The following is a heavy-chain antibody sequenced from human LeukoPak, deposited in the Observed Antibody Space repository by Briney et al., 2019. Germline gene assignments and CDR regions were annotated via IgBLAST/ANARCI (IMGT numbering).Heavy chain of an antibody. CDR3: VEEWPSFDY. CDR1: GGSISSSSYY. D-gene: IGHD3-3*01. J-gene: IGHJ4*02. CDR2: IYYNGST. V-gene: IGHV4-39*01. Sequence: SETLSLTCTVSGGSISSSSYYWGWIRQPPGKGLEWIGSIYYNGSTYYNPSLKSRVTISVDTSKNQFSLKLSSVTAADTAVYYCVEEWPSFDYWGQGTLVTVSS.